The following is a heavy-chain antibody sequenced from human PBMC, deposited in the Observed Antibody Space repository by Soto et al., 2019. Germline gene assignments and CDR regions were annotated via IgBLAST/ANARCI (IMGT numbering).Heavy chain of an antibody. CDR2: INPGNGDT. J-gene: IGHJ4*02. CDR1: GDTFTDYA. V-gene: IGHV1-3*01. CDR3: AGGVGATAATFDY. D-gene: IGHD1-26*01. Sequence: QVHLVQSGAEVKKPGVSVKVSCKASGDTFTDYAIHWVRQAPRQRLEWLAWINPGNGDTQYSQKFQGRVTLTRDTSATTAYMELSSLRSEDTSVYFCAGGVGATAATFDYWGQGTLVTVSS.